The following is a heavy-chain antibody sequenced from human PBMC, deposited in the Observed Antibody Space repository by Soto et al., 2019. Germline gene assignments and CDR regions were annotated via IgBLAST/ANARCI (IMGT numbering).Heavy chain of an antibody. CDR1: GGSISSGGYY. D-gene: IGHD1-7*01. J-gene: IGHJ4*02. CDR3: ARDRSGRYNWNYGFDY. V-gene: IGHV4-31*03. Sequence: TSENLSLTCTVSGGSISSGGYYWSWIRQHPGKGLEWIGYIYYSGSTYYNSSLKSRVTISVDTSKNQFSLKLSSVTAADTAVYYCARDRSGRYNWNYGFDYWGQGTLVTVSS. CDR2: IYYSGST.